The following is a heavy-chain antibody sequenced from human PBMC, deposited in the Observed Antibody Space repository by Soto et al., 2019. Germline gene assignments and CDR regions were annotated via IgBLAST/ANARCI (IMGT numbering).Heavy chain of an antibody. CDR3: ARKDKSGYFNWFDP. J-gene: IGHJ5*02. CDR2: IFPRDSDT. D-gene: IGHD3-22*01. Sequence: GESLKISCXTSGYRFTSYWIAWVRQMPGKGLEWMGIIFPRDSDTRYSPSFQGQVTISADRSTSTVFLQWASLKASDTAVYFCARKDKSGYFNWFDPWGQGTLVPVSS. V-gene: IGHV5-51*01. CDR1: GYRFTSYW.